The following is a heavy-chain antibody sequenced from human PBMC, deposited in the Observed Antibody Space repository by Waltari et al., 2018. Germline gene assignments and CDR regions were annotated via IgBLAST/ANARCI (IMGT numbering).Heavy chain of an antibody. J-gene: IGHJ5*02. CDR3: ARVLRMGDLPHLS. V-gene: IGHV3-23*04. Sequence: EGQQVESGGGLVQPGGSLRLSCATSGLTFTHYAMNWVRQAPGKGLEWVSAIMAGGGATYYADSMKGRFTISRDNSKNTLYLQMNSLRAEDTAVYYCARVLRMGDLPHLSWGQGTLVTVSS. D-gene: IGHD3-16*01. CDR1: GLTFTHYA. CDR2: IMAGGGAT.